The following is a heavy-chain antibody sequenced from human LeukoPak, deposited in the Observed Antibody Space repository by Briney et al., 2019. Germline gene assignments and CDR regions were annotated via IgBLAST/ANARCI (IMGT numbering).Heavy chain of an antibody. CDR2: IKQDGSEK. Sequence: PGGSLRLSCATSGFTFSTYWMSWVRQAPGKGLEWVANIKQDGSEKYYVGSVKGRFTISRDNAKNSLYLQMNSLRAEDTALHFCARELLTYSNHKLGHYMDVWGKGTTVTVSS. V-gene: IGHV3-7*01. D-gene: IGHD4-11*01. CDR3: ARELLTYSNHKLGHYMDV. J-gene: IGHJ6*03. CDR1: GFTFSTYW.